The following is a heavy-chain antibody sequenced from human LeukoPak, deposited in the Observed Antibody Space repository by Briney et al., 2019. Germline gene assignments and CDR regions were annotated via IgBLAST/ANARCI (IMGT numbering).Heavy chain of an antibody. CDR1: GFTFSSYW. CDR2: INHNGNVN. CDR3: ARGGGLDV. Sequence: GGSLRLSCAASGFTFSSYWMNWARQAPGKGLEWVASINHNGNVNYYVDSVKGRLTISRDNAKNSLYLQMSNLRAEDTAVYFCARGGGLDVWDQGATVTVSS. J-gene: IGHJ6*02. V-gene: IGHV3-7*03. D-gene: IGHD3-16*01.